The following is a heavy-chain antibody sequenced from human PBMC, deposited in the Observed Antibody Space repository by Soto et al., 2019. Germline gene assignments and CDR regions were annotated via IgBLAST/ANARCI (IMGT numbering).Heavy chain of an antibody. V-gene: IGHV1-8*01. J-gene: IGHJ4*02. CDR2: MNPNSGNT. CDR1: GYTFTSYD. Sequence: ASVKVSCKASGYTFTSYDINWVRQATGQGLEWMGWMNPNSGNTGYAQKFQGRATMTRNTSISTAYMELSSLRSEDTAVYYCARAGGYSGYDWGGDYWGQGTLVTVSS. CDR3: ARAGGYSGYDWGGDY. D-gene: IGHD5-12*01.